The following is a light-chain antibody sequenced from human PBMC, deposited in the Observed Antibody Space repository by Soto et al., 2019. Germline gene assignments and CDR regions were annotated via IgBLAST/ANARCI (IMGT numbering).Light chain of an antibody. Sequence: EMVMTQSPATLSVSPGERATLSCRASQSVSTKLAWYQQKPGQAPRLLIYAASTWATGVPPRFSGSGSGTEFTLTISSLQSEDFAVYYCQQYSNWPWTFGQGTKVDI. V-gene: IGKV3-15*01. J-gene: IGKJ1*01. CDR3: QQYSNWPWT. CDR2: AAS. CDR1: QSVSTK.